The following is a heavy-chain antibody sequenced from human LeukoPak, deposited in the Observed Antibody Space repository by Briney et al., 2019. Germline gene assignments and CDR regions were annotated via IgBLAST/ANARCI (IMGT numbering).Heavy chain of an antibody. V-gene: IGHV3-23*01. D-gene: IGHD6-13*01. CDR3: AKGGSGSTFFDY. CDR1: GFTFTTYA. CDR2: ISGGGTT. Sequence: GGSLRLSCAASGFTFTTYAMSWVRQAPGKGLEWVSTISGGGTTYYADSVKGRFTISRDNSKNTLYLQMQSLRAEDTAVYYCAKGGSGSTFFDYWGQGTLVTVS. J-gene: IGHJ4*02.